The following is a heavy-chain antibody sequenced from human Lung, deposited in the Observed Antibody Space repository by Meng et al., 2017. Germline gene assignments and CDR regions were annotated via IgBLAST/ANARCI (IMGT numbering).Heavy chain of an antibody. J-gene: IGHJ2*01. V-gene: IGHV4-30-4*01. Sequence: QVQLQCSAPGLVKPSQTLFPTCAVSGGSTSSSNYYWSWIRQPPGKGLEWSGHIYNSGSTYYNPSLKSRITISVDTSKNQFSLKLSSVTAADTAVYYCARGQKGYFDLWGRGTLVTVSS. CDR3: ARGQKGYFDL. CDR1: GGSTSSSNYY. CDR2: IYNSGST.